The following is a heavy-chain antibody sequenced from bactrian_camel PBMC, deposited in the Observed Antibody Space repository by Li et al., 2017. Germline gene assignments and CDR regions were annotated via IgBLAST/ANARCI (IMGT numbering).Heavy chain of an antibody. J-gene: IGHJ4*01. Sequence: HVQLVESGGGSVQPGGSLTLSCATSNYKYNTASIAWFRQAPGKEREGVAAIFTSDDSTYYADSVKGRFTISRDKDKNTVYLQMNNLKPEDTAVYYCAVDSSFVTCDGAQGTQVTVS. D-gene: IGHD7*01. CDR2: IFTSDDST. CDR1: NYKYNTAS. CDR3: AVDSSFVTCD. V-gene: IGHV3S1*01.